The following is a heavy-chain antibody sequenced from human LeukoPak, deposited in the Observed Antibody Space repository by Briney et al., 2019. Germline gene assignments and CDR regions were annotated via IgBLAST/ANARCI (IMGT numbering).Heavy chain of an antibody. CDR2: ISSSRSYI. CDR3: ATYSGNYSLDY. J-gene: IGHJ4*02. D-gene: IGHD1-26*01. V-gene: IGHV3-21*01. CDR1: GFTFSSYS. Sequence: KPGGSPSLSCAASGFTFSSYSMTWVRPAPGKGLEWVSSISSSRSYIYYADSVRGRFTISRDNAKNSLYLQMSSLTAGDTAVYYCATYSGNYSLDYWGQGTLVTVSS.